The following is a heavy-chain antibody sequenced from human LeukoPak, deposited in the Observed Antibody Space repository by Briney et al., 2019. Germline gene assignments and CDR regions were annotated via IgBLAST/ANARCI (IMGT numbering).Heavy chain of an antibody. Sequence: GGSLRLSCAASGFTFSSYSMNWVRQAPGKGLEWVSSISSSSSYIYYADSVKGRFTISRDNAKNSLYLQMNSLRAEDTAVYYCARVSFARLSGPPDYWGQGTLVTDSS. V-gene: IGHV3-21*01. D-gene: IGHD3-16*01. CDR3: ARVSFARLSGPPDY. CDR2: ISSSSSYI. J-gene: IGHJ4*02. CDR1: GFTFSSYS.